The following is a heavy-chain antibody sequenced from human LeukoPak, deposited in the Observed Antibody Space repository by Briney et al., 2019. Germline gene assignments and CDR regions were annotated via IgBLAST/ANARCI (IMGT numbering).Heavy chain of an antibody. D-gene: IGHD2-15*01. CDR1: GFTFSSYE. CDR3: ASHRKYCSGGNCYYYYGMDV. V-gene: IGHV3-48*03. J-gene: IGHJ6*02. Sequence: GGSLRLSCAASGFTFSSYEMNWVRQAPGKGLEWVSYISSSGSTIYYADSVEGRFTISRDNAKNSLFLQMNSLRAEDTAVYYCASHRKYCSGGNCYYYYGMDVWGQGTTVTVSS. CDR2: ISSSGSTI.